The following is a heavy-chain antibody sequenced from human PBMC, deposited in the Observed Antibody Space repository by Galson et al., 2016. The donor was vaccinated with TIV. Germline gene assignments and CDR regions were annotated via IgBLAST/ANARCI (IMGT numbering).Heavy chain of an antibody. V-gene: IGHV1-69*13. J-gene: IGHJ6*03. Sequence: SVKVSCKASGDTFDSYAFSWVRQAPGQGLEVMGRIIPILGSSDYAQRFQGRVTITADASTSTVYMELRSLRSEDTAMYYCARVRFGELSGYYYYMDVWGKGTTVTVSS. CDR3: ARVRFGELSGYYYYMDV. D-gene: IGHD3-10*01. CDR1: GDTFDSYA. CDR2: IIPILGSS.